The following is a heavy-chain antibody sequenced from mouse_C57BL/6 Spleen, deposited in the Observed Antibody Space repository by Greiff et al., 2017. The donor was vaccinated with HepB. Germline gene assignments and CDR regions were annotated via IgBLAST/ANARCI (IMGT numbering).Heavy chain of an antibody. CDR2: ISSGSSTI. CDR1: GFTFSDYG. V-gene: IGHV5-17*01. CDR3: AREGKIYYDYVAY. J-gene: IGHJ3*01. D-gene: IGHD2-4*01. Sequence: DVKLVESGGGLVKPGGSLKLSCAASGFTFSDYGMHWVRQAPEKGLEWVAYISSGSSTIYYADTVKGRFTISRDNAKNTLFLQMTSLRSEDTAMYYCAREGKIYYDYVAYWGQGTLVTVSA.